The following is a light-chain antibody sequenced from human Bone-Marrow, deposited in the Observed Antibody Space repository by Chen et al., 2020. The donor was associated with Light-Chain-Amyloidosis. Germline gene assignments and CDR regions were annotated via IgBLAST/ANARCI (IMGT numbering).Light chain of an antibody. CDR3: QSAESSCTYVV. CDR2: KDS. Sequence: SYELTQPPSVSVSPGQTAWITCSGDALPNQYVYWYQQRPGQAPVLVIYKDSERHSGIPERFSGSRAESTVTLTIRGVKAEDEAYYFCQSAESSCTYVVFGGGTKLTVL. J-gene: IGLJ2*01. CDR1: ALPNQY. V-gene: IGLV3-25*03.